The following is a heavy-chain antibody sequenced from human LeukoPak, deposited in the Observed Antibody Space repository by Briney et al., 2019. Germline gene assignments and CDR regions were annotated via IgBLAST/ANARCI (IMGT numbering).Heavy chain of an antibody. CDR1: GGSIGSYY. D-gene: IGHD3-22*01. CDR2: IYYIGST. V-gene: IGHV4-59*08. J-gene: IGHJ5*02. Sequence: TSETLSLTCTVSGGSIGSYYWNWIRQPPGKGLEWIGNIYYIGSTNYNPSLEGRVTISLDTSKNQFSLKLSSVTAADTAVYYCARGQVNARSRFDPWGQGTLVTVSS. CDR3: ARGQVNARSRFDP.